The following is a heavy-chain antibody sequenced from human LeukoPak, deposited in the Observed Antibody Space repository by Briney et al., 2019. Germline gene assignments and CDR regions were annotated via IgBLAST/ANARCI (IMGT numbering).Heavy chain of an antibody. Sequence: GGSLRLSCAASGFTFSSYAMTWVRQAPGKGLEWVSTISTSGSNTYYADTVRGRFTISRDKAKKTLYLQMSGLRAEDTAVYYCAKGVVFGELFRDWGQGTLVTVS. CDR1: GFTFSSYA. J-gene: IGHJ4*02. CDR3: AKGVVFGELFRD. CDR2: ISTSGSNT. V-gene: IGHV3-23*01. D-gene: IGHD3-10*01.